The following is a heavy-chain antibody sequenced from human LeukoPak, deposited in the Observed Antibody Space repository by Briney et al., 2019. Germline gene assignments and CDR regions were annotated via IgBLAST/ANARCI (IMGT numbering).Heavy chain of an antibody. D-gene: IGHD2-2*02. CDR2: IYSDGTT. CDR1: GFTVTYNY. V-gene: IGHV3-53*01. J-gene: IGHJ6*04. CDR3: ARDKYCSSTSCYTWLDV. Sequence: GSLRLSCVPSGFTVTYNYMSWVRQAPGKGLEWVSVIYSDGTTYYADSVKGRFTISKHISKNTMYLQMNSLRAEDTALYYCARDKYCSSTSCYTWLDVWGKGTTVTVSS.